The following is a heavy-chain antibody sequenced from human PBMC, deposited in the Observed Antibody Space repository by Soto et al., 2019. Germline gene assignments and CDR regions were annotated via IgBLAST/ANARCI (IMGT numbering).Heavy chain of an antibody. J-gene: IGHJ6*02. V-gene: IGHV1-24*01. CDR3: ATDRRFGELHADYYYYYGMDV. CDR2: FDPEDGET. Sequence: ASVKVSCKVSGYTLTELSMHWVRQAPGKGLERMGGFDPEDGETIYAQKFQGRVTMTEDTSTDTAYMELSSLRSEDTAVYYCATDRRFGELHADYYYYYGMDVWGQGTTVTVSS. CDR1: GYTLTELS. D-gene: IGHD3-10*01.